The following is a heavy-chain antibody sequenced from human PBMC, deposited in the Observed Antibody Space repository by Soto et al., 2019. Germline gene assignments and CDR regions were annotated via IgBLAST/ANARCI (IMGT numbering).Heavy chain of an antibody. Sequence: GGSLRLSCAASGFTFSSYAMHWVRQAPGKGLEWVAVISYDGSNKYYADSVKGRFTISRDNSKNTLYLQMNSLRAEDTAVYYCAKGGVEDVWGQGTPVTVSS. D-gene: IGHD1-26*01. J-gene: IGHJ6*02. V-gene: IGHV3-30-3*01. CDR2: ISYDGSNK. CDR3: AKGGVEDV. CDR1: GFTFSSYA.